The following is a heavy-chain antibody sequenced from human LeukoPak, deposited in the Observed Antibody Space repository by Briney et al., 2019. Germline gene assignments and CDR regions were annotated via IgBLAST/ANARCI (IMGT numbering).Heavy chain of an antibody. CDR1: GGTFSSYA. J-gene: IGHJ3*02. CDR2: IIPIFGTA. Sequence: ASVKVSCKASGGTFSSYAISWVRQAPGQGLEWMGGIIPIFGTANYAQKFQGRVTITADESTSTAYMELSSLRSEDTAVYYCARSMRYCSSTSCYTKAFDIWGQGTMVTVSS. CDR3: ARSMRYCSSTSCYTKAFDI. V-gene: IGHV1-69*01. D-gene: IGHD2-2*02.